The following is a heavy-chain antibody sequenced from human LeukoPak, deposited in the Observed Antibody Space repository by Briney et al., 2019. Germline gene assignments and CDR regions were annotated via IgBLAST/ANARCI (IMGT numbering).Heavy chain of an antibody. V-gene: IGHV3-30-3*01. CDR2: IASDGSHT. CDR3: ATNSRYGDVDY. Sequence: PGRSLRLSCAASGFTFSTYFMHWVRQAPGKGLEWVADIASDGSHTLYVESVKGRFTISRDNSKNTLYLQMNSLRAEDTAVYFCATNSRYGDVDYWGQGTLVTVSS. D-gene: IGHD4-17*01. J-gene: IGHJ4*02. CDR1: GFTFSTYF.